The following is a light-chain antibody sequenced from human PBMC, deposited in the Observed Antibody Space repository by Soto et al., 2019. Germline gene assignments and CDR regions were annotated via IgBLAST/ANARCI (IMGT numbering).Light chain of an antibody. V-gene: IGKV3-11*01. CDR3: HQRSNWPWT. Sequence: EIVLTQSPATLSLSPGERATLSCRASQSVVSSLAWYQQKPGQAPRLLIYDTSNRATGIPARFSGSGSGTDFPLTISRLEHEDFAIYYCHQRSNWPWTFGQGTKVELK. J-gene: IGKJ1*01. CDR2: DTS. CDR1: QSVVSS.